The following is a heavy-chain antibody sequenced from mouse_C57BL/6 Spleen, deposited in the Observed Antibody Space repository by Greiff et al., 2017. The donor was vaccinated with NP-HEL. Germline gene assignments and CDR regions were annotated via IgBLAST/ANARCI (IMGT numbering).Heavy chain of an antibody. V-gene: IGHV6-6*01. CDR3: TTYDYDEGAGFAD. CDR2: IRNKANNHAT. D-gene: IGHD2-4*01. J-gene: IGHJ3*01. Sequence: EVKVEESGGGLVQPGGSMKLSCAASGFTFSDAWMDWVRQSPEKGLEWVAEIRNKANNHATYYAESVKGRFTISRDDSKSSVYLQMNSLRAEDTGIYYCTTYDYDEGAGFADWGKGTLVTVSA. CDR1: GFTFSDAW.